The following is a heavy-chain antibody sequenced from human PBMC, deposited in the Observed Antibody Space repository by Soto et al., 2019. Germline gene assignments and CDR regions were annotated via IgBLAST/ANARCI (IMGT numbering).Heavy chain of an antibody. D-gene: IGHD3-3*01. V-gene: IGHV3-30*18. CDR3: AKDSDSCVYDFWSGYCHYYYYYYMDV. J-gene: IGHJ6*03. Sequence: GGSLRLSCAASGFTFSSYGMHWVRQAPGKGLEWVAVISYDGSNKYYADSVKGRFTISRDNSKNTLYLQMNSLRAEDTAVYYCAKDSDSCVYDFWSGYCHYYYYYYMDVWGKGTTVTVSS. CDR1: GFTFSSYG. CDR2: ISYDGSNK.